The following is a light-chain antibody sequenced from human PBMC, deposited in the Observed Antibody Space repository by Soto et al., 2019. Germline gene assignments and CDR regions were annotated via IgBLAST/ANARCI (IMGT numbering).Light chain of an antibody. Sequence: DIQMTQSPSSLSASVGDRVTLTCRAGQYIGRYLNWYQQKPGKAPKLLIYAASSLHSGVPSRFGGSGSGTDFTLTISSLQPEDFATYSCQQTYRTPLTFGGGTKVDIK. CDR2: AAS. V-gene: IGKV1-39*01. CDR3: QQTYRTPLT. J-gene: IGKJ4*01. CDR1: QYIGRY.